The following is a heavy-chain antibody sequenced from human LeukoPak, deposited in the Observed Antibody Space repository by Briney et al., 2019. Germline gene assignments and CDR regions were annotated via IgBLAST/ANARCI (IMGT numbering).Heavy chain of an antibody. CDR1: GFTFSSYW. CDR3: ARTRYCRGGSCYSLYYYYGMDV. V-gene: IGHV3-7*01. D-gene: IGHD2-15*01. J-gene: IGHJ6*02. Sequence: GGPLRLSRAASGFTFSSYWMSWVRQAPGKGLEWVANIKQDGSEKYYVDSVKGRFTISRDNAKNSLYLQMNSLRAEDTAVYYCARTRYCRGGSCYSLYYYYGMDVWGQGTTVTVSS. CDR2: IKQDGSEK.